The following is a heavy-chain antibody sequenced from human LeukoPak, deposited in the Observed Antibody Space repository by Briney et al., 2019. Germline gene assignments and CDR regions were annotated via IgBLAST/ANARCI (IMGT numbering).Heavy chain of an antibody. CDR2: ISSSSSTI. Sequence: GGSLRLSCVASGLTVSSYSMNWVRQVPGKGLEWVSYISSSSSTIYYADSVKGRFTISRDNAKNSLDLQMNSLRDEDTAVYYCAGARASGRSGFDYWGQGTLVTVSS. V-gene: IGHV3-48*02. D-gene: IGHD2-15*01. J-gene: IGHJ4*02. CDR3: AGARASGRSGFDY. CDR1: GLTVSSYS.